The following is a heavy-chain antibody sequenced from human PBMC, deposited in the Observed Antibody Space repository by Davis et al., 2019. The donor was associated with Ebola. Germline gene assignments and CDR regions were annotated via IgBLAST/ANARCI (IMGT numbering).Heavy chain of an antibody. CDR1: GFTFRTYG. V-gene: IGHV3-30*03. Sequence: GESLKISCAASGFTFRTYGMNWVRQAPGKGLEWVGVISSDGTNKYYADSVKGRFTISRDNSKNTLYLQMNSLRAEDTAVYYCAGSLLWFGELWSWGQGTLVTVSS. CDR2: ISSDGTNK. J-gene: IGHJ5*02. D-gene: IGHD3-10*01. CDR3: AGSLLWFGELWS.